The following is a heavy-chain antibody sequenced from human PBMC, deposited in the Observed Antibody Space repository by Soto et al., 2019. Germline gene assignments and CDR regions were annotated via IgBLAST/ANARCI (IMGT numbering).Heavy chain of an antibody. V-gene: IGHV2-5*01. Sequence: QITLKESGPTLVKPTQTLTLTCTFSGFSLSTSGVGVGWIRQPPGKALEWLALIYWNDDKRYSQSLKSRLTITKDTSKNQVVLTMTNMDPVDTATYYCAHTKGIDYDILTGYFRWGQGTLVTVSS. D-gene: IGHD3-9*01. J-gene: IGHJ4*02. CDR2: IYWNDDK. CDR3: AHTKGIDYDILTGYFR. CDR1: GFSLSTSGVG.